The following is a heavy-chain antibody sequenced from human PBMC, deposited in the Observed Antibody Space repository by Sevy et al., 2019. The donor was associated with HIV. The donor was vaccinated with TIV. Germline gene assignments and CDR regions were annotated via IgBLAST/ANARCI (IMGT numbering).Heavy chain of an antibody. CDR1: GFTFDSYA. Sequence: GGSLRLSCAASGFTFDSYAMHWVRQVAGKGLEWVSTISGSGYATYYADSVKGRFIISRESSRKTLYLQLNSLRVEDSAVYFCAKDRVTVFGVVVTFDSWGQGTLVTVSS. J-gene: IGHJ4*02. V-gene: IGHV3-23*01. CDR3: AKDRVTVFGVVVTFDS. D-gene: IGHD3-3*01. CDR2: ISGSGYAT.